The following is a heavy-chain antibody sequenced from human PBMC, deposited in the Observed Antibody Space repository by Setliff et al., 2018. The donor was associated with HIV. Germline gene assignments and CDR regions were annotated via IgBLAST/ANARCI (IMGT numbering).Heavy chain of an antibody. CDR2: ISAYNGNT. Sequence: ASVKVSCKASGYTFTSYGISWVRQAPGQGLEWMGWISAYNGNTNYAQKLQGRVTITADESTTTVYMEVRSLKSEDTALYYCARGPLYGYDRGYFDYWGQGTLVTVSS. CDR3: ARGPLYGYDRGYFDY. D-gene: IGHD5-12*01. CDR1: GYTFTSYG. J-gene: IGHJ4*02. V-gene: IGHV1-18*01.